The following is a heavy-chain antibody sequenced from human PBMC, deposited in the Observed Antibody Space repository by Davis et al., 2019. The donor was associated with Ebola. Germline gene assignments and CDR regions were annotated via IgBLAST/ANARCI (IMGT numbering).Heavy chain of an antibody. V-gene: IGHV3-73*01. CDR2: IRSKANSYAT. CDR3: SGSYRGFDY. J-gene: IGHJ4*02. Sequence: GESLKISCAASGFTFSGSAMHWVRQASGKGLEWVGRIRSKANSYATAYAASVKGRFTISRDDPKNTAYLQMNSLKTEDTAVYYCSGSYRGFDYWGQGTLVTVSS. CDR1: GFTFSGSA. D-gene: IGHD1-26*01.